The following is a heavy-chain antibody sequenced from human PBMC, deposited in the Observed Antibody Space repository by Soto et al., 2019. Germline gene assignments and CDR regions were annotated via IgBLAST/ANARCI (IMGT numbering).Heavy chain of an antibody. Sequence: ASVKVSCKASGYALSKNDISWVRQGTGQGLEWMGWMNPNSGNGGYAQKFQGRVTMTRDTSTSTAYMELSSLTSDDTAIYYCARMATSGTLNWFDPWGQGTLVTVSS. CDR3: ARMATSGTLNWFDP. J-gene: IGHJ5*02. CDR1: GYALSKND. V-gene: IGHV1-8*01. CDR2: MNPNSGNG.